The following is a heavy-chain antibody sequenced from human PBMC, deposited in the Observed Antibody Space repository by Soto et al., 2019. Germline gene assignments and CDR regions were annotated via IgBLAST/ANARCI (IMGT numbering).Heavy chain of an antibody. V-gene: IGHV1-69*13. CDR3: ARGPPRGSYDR. Sequence: GASVKVSCKASGGPFNDCPINWVRQAPGQGLEWMGGITPIFGEADYAQKFQDRVTITADESRDTAYMELRSLRSEDTGVYYCARGPPRGSYDRWGRGTLVTVSS. CDR1: GGPFNDCP. D-gene: IGHD3-10*01. J-gene: IGHJ5*02. CDR2: ITPIFGEA.